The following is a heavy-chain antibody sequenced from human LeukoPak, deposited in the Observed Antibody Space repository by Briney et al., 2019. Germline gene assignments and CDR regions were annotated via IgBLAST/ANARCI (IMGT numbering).Heavy chain of an antibody. CDR2: ITPSSGGT. J-gene: IGHJ3*02. V-gene: IGHV1-2*02. D-gene: IGHD1-1*01. CDR1: GYTLTDYY. CDR3: AKVASTTRRHDAFDI. Sequence: GASVKVSCKASGYTLTDYYIHWVRQAPGQGHEWMGWITPSSGGTIYAQKFQGRVTMTRDMSISTAYMELSRLRSDDTAVYYCAKVASTTRRHDAFDIWGQGTLVTVSS.